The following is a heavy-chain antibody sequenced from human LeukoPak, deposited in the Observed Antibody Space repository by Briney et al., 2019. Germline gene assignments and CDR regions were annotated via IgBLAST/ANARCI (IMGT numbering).Heavy chain of an antibody. D-gene: IGHD6-6*01. J-gene: IGHJ5*02. Sequence: SESLSLTCTVSGGSISSYYWSWMRQPPGKGLEWIGYIYYSGSTNYNPSLKSRVTISVDTSKNQFSLKLSSVTAADTAVYYCARHNREGIAARDWFDPWGQGTLVTVSS. CDR1: GGSISSYY. CDR2: IYYSGST. V-gene: IGHV4-59*08. CDR3: ARHNREGIAARDWFDP.